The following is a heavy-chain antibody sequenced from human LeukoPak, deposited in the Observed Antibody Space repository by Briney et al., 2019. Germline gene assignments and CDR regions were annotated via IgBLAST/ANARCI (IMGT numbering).Heavy chain of an antibody. CDR2: ISYDGSNK. Sequence: GGSLRLSCAASGFTFSSYAMHWVRQAPGKGLEWVAVISYDGSNKYYADSVKGRFIISRDNAKNTLYLQMNSLRVEDTAMYYCARSLPGLDVWGQGTTVTVSS. V-gene: IGHV3-30-3*01. J-gene: IGHJ6*02. CDR3: ARSLPGLDV. CDR1: GFTFSSYA.